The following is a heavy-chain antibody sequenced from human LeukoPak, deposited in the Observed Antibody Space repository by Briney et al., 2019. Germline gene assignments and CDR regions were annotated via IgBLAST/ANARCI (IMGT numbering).Heavy chain of an antibody. CDR2: IYYSGST. CDR1: GGSIRGSSYY. Sequence: PSETLSLTCTVSGGSIRGSSYYWGWIRQPPGKGLEWIGSIYYSGSTNYKPSLRSRVTISVDTSKNQFSLKLSSVTAADTAVYYCARHAGSYYTYNFDYWGQGTLVTVSS. D-gene: IGHD3-22*01. V-gene: IGHV4-39*01. J-gene: IGHJ4*02. CDR3: ARHAGSYYTYNFDY.